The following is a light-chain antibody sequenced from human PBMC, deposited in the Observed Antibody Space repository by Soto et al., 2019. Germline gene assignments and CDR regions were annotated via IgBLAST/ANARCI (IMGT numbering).Light chain of an antibody. V-gene: IGKV3-15*01. J-gene: IGKJ1*01. CDR2: GAS. Sequence: EIVMTQSPATLSVSPGERATLSCRASQSVSSNLAWYQQKPGQAPRLLIYGASTRATGIPVRFSGSWSGTEFTLTISSLQSEDFAVYYWQQYNNWPRTFGQGTKVEIK. CDR3: QQYNNWPRT. CDR1: QSVSSN.